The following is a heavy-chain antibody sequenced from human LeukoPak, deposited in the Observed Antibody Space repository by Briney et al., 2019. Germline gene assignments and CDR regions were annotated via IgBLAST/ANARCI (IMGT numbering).Heavy chain of an antibody. Sequence: GGSLRLSCAASGFTFSSYAMSWVRQAPGKGLERVSAITGGGGSTYYADSVKGRFTISRDNSKNALYLQMNSLRAEDTAVYYCAKTIQWPYYFDYWGQGTLVTVSS. V-gene: IGHV3-23*01. CDR1: GFTFSSYA. CDR2: ITGGGGST. J-gene: IGHJ4*02. D-gene: IGHD6-19*01. CDR3: AKTIQWPYYFDY.